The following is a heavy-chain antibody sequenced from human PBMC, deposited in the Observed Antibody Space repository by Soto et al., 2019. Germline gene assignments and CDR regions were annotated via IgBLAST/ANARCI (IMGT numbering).Heavy chain of an antibody. Sequence: PGGSLRLSCSASGFTFSSYAMHWVRQAPGKGLEYVSAISSNGGSTYYADSVKGRFTISRDNSKNTLYLQMSSLRAEDTAVYYCARSFVDTAMVLDYWGQGTLVTVSS. V-gene: IGHV3-64D*06. CDR3: ARSFVDTAMVLDY. J-gene: IGHJ4*02. CDR2: ISSNGGST. D-gene: IGHD5-18*01. CDR1: GFTFSSYA.